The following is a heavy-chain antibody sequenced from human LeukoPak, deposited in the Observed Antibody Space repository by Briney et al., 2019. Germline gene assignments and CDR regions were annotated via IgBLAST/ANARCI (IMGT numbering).Heavy chain of an antibody. CDR2: ISWNSGSI. J-gene: IGHJ4*02. V-gene: IGHV3-9*01. Sequence: PGRSLRLSCAASGFTFDDYAMHWVRQAPGKGLEWVSAISWNSGSIGYADSVKGRFTISRDNAKNSLYLQMNSLGVEDTALYYCAKDYGSGSGFDYWGQGTLVTVSS. D-gene: IGHD3-10*01. CDR1: GFTFDDYA. CDR3: AKDYGSGSGFDY.